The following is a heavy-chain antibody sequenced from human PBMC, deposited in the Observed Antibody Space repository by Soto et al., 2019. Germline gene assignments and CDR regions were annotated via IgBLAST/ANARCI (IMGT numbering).Heavy chain of an antibody. V-gene: IGHV3-48*03. CDR3: AIVPPRGLDL. CDR1: GFTFSSYE. Sequence: PGGSLRLSCAASGFTFSSYEMNWVRQAPGKGLEWVSYISSSGSTIYYAESVKGRFTISRDNAKNSLYLQMNSLRAEDTAVYYCAIVPPRGLDLWGQGTMVTVSS. J-gene: IGHJ3*01. D-gene: IGHD2-2*01. CDR2: ISSSGSTI.